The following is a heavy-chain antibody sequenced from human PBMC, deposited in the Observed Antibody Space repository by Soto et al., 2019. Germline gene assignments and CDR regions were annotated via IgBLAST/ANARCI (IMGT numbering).Heavy chain of an antibody. CDR1: GYTLTELS. CDR3: ATVGGTTHYYYYGMDV. Sequence: ASVKVSCKVSGYTLTELSMHWVRQAPGKGLEWMGGFDPEDGETIYAQKFQGRVTMTEDTSTDTAYMKLSSLRSEDTAVYYCATVGGTTHYYYYGMDVWGQGTTVTVSS. V-gene: IGHV1-24*01. D-gene: IGHD1-7*01. CDR2: FDPEDGET. J-gene: IGHJ6*02.